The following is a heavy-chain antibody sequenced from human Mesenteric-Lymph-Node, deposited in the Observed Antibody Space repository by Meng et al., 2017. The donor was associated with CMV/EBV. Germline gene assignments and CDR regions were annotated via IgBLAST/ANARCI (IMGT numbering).Heavy chain of an antibody. CDR1: GFTFSSYG. D-gene: IGHD3-16*01. V-gene: IGHV3-30*02. CDR2: IRYDGSIT. J-gene: IGHJ4*02. CDR3: GKDPGDVWSYFDF. Sequence: GESLKISCAASGFTFSSYGMHWVRQAPGKGLEWVAFIRYDGSITYFADSVRGRFTISRDNSKTSLYLQMNSLRVEDTAVYYCGKDPGDVWSYFDFWGQGTLVTVSS.